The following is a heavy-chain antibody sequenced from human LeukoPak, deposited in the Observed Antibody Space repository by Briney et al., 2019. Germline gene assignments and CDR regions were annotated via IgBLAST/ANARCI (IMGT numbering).Heavy chain of an antibody. J-gene: IGHJ3*01. D-gene: IGHD2-8*01. CDR1: GFTFSNYA. CDR2: VSGGGGST. V-gene: IGHV3-23*01. Sequence: GSLRLSCTASGFTFSNYAMSWVRQTAGKGLEWVSTVSGGGGSTYYAESVKGRFTISRDNSKDTLHLQVNSLRAEDTAIYYCAKGGIVLMMYATDAFDVWGQGTTVTVSS. CDR3: AKGGIVLMMYATDAFDV.